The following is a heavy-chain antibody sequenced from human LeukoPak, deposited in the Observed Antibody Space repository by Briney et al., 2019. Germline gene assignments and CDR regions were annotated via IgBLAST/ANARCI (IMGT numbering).Heavy chain of an antibody. Sequence: GGSLRLSCAASGFTFTNYWMHWVRQAPGKGLVWVSRISSDGSTTTYADSVKGRFTISRDNAKNTLYLQMNSLRAEDTAVYYCTRGQRFLDPYSMDVWGQGTTVTVSS. D-gene: IGHD3-3*01. J-gene: IGHJ6*02. CDR2: ISSDGSTT. V-gene: IGHV3-74*01. CDR1: GFTFTNYW. CDR3: TRGQRFLDPYSMDV.